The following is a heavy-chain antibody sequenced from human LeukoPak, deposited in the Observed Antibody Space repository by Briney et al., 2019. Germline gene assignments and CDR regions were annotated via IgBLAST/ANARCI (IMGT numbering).Heavy chain of an antibody. Sequence: PGGSLRLSCAASGFTFSSYWMHWVRQAPGKGLVWVSRINSDGSSTSYADSVKGRFTISRDNAKNTLYLQMNSLRAEDTAVYYCARDLWFGELLGAFDIWGQGTMVTVSS. CDR2: INSDGSST. J-gene: IGHJ3*02. V-gene: IGHV3-74*01. CDR1: GFTFSSYW. D-gene: IGHD3-10*01. CDR3: ARDLWFGELLGAFDI.